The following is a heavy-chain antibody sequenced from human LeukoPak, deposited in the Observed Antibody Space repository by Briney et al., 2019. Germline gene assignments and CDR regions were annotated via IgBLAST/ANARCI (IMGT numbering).Heavy chain of an antibody. D-gene: IGHD3-22*01. CDR1: GYTFTGYY. CDR3: ATNYYDSSGYYYFQH. J-gene: IGHJ1*01. Sequence: ASVKVSCKASGYTFTGYYMHWVRQAPGQGLEWMGWINPNSGGTNYAQKFQGRVTMTEDTSTDTAYMELSSLRSEDTAVYYCATNYYDSSGYYYFQHWGQGTLVTVSS. V-gene: IGHV1-2*02. CDR2: INPNSGGT.